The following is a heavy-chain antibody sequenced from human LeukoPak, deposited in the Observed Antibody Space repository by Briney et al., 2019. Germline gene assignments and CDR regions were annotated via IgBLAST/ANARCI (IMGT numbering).Heavy chain of an antibody. J-gene: IGHJ6*02. CDR1: GFTFSSYS. V-gene: IGHV3-21*01. D-gene: IGHD3-22*01. CDR2: ISSSSSYI. CDR3: AREGYYYDSSGYYSTYYGMDV. Sequence: PGGSLRLSCAASGFTFSSYSMNWVRQAPGKGLEWVSSISSSSSYIYYADSVKGRFTISRDNAKSSLYLQMNSLRAEDTAVYYCAREGYYYDSSGYYSTYYGMDVWGQGTTVTVSS.